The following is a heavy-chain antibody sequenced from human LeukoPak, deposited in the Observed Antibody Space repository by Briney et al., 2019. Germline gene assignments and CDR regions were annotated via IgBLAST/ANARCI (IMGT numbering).Heavy chain of an antibody. D-gene: IGHD5-18*01. V-gene: IGHV5-51*01. Sequence: GESLKISCKGSGYSFTSYWIGWVRQMPGKGLEWMGIIYPGDSDTRYSPSFQGQVTITADKSISTAYLQWSSLKASDTAMYYCARLADTGKYYYYGMDVWGQGTTVTVSS. CDR2: IYPGDSDT. J-gene: IGHJ6*02. CDR3: ARLADTGKYYYYGMDV. CDR1: GYSFTSYW.